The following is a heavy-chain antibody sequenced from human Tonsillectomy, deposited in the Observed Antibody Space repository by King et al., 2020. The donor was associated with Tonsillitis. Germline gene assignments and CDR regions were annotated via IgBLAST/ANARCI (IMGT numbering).Heavy chain of an antibody. CDR1: GFTFSSYW. J-gene: IGHJ3*02. D-gene: IGHD3-22*01. Sequence: VQLVESGGGLVQPGGSLRLSCAASGFTFSSYWMNWVRQAPGKGLAGVAHIKEDGSVKYYVDSVKGRFTISRDNAKSSLYLQMNSLRAEDTAVYYCAGDQTYFYVTSGYYDSFDIWGQGTMVTVSS. V-gene: IGHV3-7*03. CDR2: IKEDGSVK. CDR3: AGDQTYFYVTSGYYDSFDI.